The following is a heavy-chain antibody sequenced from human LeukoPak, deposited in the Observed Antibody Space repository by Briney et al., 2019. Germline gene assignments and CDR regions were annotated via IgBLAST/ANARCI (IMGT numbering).Heavy chain of an antibody. Sequence: GASVKVSCKASGYTFTSYDINWVRQATGQGLEWMGWMNPNSGNTGYAQKFQGRVTMTRNTSISTAYMELSSLRSEDTAVYYCARWSGSYYTIDYWGQGALVTVSS. CDR3: ARWSGSYYTIDY. CDR2: MNPNSGNT. CDR1: GYTFTSYD. D-gene: IGHD1-26*01. J-gene: IGHJ4*02. V-gene: IGHV1-8*01.